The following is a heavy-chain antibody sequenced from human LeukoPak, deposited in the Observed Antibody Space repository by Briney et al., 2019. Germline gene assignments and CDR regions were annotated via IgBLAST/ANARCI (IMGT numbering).Heavy chain of an antibody. CDR2: IIPILGIA. Sequence: ASVKVSCKASGGTFSSYTISWVRQAPGQGLERMGRIIPILGIANYAQKFQGRVTITADKSTSTAYMELSSLRSEDTAVYYCARGGYCSSASCADAFDIWGQGTMVTVSS. J-gene: IGHJ3*02. CDR1: GGTFSSYT. V-gene: IGHV1-69*02. D-gene: IGHD2-2*01. CDR3: ARGGYCSSASCADAFDI.